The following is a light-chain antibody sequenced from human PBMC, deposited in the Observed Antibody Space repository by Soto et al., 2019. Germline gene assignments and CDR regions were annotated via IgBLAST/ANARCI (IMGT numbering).Light chain of an antibody. CDR2: DAS. CDR1: QSVSSY. V-gene: IGKV3-11*01. CDR3: QQRSNWLGT. J-gene: IGKJ3*01. Sequence: EIVLTQSPATLSLSPGERATLSCRASQSVSSYLAWYQQKPGQAPRLLIYDASNRATGIPARFSGSGSGTDFTLTISSLEAEDFAVYDCQQRSNWLGTFGPGTKVDIK.